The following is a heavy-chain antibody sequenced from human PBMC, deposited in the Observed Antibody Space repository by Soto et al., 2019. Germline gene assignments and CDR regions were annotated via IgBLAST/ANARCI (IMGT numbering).Heavy chain of an antibody. D-gene: IGHD5-18*01. V-gene: IGHV4-34*01. Sequence: PSETLSLTCAVYGGSFSGYYWSWIRQPPGKGLEWIGEINHSGSTNYNPSLKSRVTISVDTSKNQFSLKLSSVTAADTAVYYCARKGYSQGLDYWGQGTLVTVSS. J-gene: IGHJ4*02. CDR2: INHSGST. CDR1: GGSFSGYY. CDR3: ARKGYSQGLDY.